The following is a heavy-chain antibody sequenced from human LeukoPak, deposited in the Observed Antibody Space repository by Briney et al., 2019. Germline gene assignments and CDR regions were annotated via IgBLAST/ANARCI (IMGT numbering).Heavy chain of an antibody. V-gene: IGHV4-34*01. J-gene: IGHJ4*02. CDR1: GGSFSGYY. CDR2: INHSGST. CDR3: ARDGCSTSCYGFLDY. D-gene: IGHD2-2*01. Sequence: PSETLSLTCAVYGGSFSGYYWSWIRQPPGKGLEWIGEINHSGSTNYNPSLKSRVTISVDTSKNQFSLKLSSVTAADTAVYYCARDGCSTSCYGFLDYWGQGTLATVSS.